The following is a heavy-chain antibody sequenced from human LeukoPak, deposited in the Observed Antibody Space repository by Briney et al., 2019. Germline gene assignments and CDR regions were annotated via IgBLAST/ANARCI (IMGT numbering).Heavy chain of an antibody. CDR3: ARFPVSSYYYDSSGSVDY. J-gene: IGHJ4*02. V-gene: IGHV4-59*01. CDR1: GGSISSYY. CDR2: IYYSGST. Sequence: PSETLSLTCTVSGGSISSYYWSWIRQPPGKGLEWIGYIYYSGSTNYNPSLKSRVTISVDTSKNQFSLKLSSVTAADTAVYYCARFPVSSYYYDSSGSVDYWGQGTLVTVSS. D-gene: IGHD3-22*01.